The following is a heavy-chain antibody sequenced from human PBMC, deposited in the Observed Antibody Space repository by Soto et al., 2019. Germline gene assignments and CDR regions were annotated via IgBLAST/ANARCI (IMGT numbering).Heavy chain of an antibody. Sequence: SETLSLTCTVSGGIISSYYWSWIRQPPGKGLEWIGYIYYSGSTNYNPSLKSRVTISVDTSKNQFSLKLSSVTAADTAVYYCAREGVSSSWYNYYGMDVWGQGTTVTVSS. CDR2: IYYSGST. D-gene: IGHD6-13*01. CDR3: AREGVSSSWYNYYGMDV. V-gene: IGHV4-59*01. J-gene: IGHJ6*02. CDR1: GGIISSYY.